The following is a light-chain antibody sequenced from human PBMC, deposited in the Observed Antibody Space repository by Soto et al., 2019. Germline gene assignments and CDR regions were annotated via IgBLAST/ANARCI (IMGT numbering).Light chain of an antibody. CDR3: QQYGSSPLT. V-gene: IGKV3-20*01. CDR2: GTS. CDR1: QSVSSNY. Sequence: EIVLTQSPGTLSLSPGERATLSCRASQSVSSNYLAWYQQKPGQAPRLLIYGTSKRATGIPDRFSGSGSGTDFTLTISRLEPEDVAVYYCQQYGSSPLTFGGGTKVEIK. J-gene: IGKJ4*01.